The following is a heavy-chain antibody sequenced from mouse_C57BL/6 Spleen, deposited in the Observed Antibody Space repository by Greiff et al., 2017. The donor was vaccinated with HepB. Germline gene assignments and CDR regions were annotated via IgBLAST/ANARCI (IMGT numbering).Heavy chain of an antibody. CDR3: ARGLYDGYPFAY. J-gene: IGHJ3*01. CDR1: GYTFTDYY. D-gene: IGHD2-3*01. V-gene: IGHV1-76*01. CDR2: IYPGSGNT. Sequence: QVQLKQSGAELVRPGASVKLSCKASGYTFTDYYINWVKQRPGQGLEWIARIYPGSGNTYYNEKFKGKATLTAEKSSSTAYMQLSSLTSEDSAVYFCARGLYDGYPFAYGGQGTLVTVSA.